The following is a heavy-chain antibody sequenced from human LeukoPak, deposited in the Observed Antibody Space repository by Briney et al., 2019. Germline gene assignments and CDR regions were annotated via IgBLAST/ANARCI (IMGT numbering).Heavy chain of an antibody. CDR2: ISSSGGST. CDR3: AKVPPGYCSGGSCYLDD. V-gene: IGHV3-23*01. Sequence: GGSLRLSCAASGFTFSSYTMSWVRQAPGKGLEWVSSISSSGGSTYYADSGKGRFTISRDNSKNTLFLQMNSLRAEDTAVYYCAKVPPGYCSGGSCYLDDRGQGTLVTVSS. D-gene: IGHD2-15*01. J-gene: IGHJ4*02. CDR1: GFTFSSYT.